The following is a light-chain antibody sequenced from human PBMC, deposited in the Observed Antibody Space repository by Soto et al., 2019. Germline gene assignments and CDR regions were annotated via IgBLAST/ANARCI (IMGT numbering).Light chain of an antibody. CDR3: SSYTSRSTRV. CDR2: EVS. J-gene: IGLJ3*02. V-gene: IGLV2-14*01. CDR1: SSDVGGYNY. Sequence: QSALTQPASVSGSPGQSITISCTGTSSDVGGYNYVSWYQHHPGKAPKLMIYEVSNRPSGVSNRFSGSKSGNTASLTISGLQAEDEADYYCSSYTSRSTRVFGGGTKVTVL.